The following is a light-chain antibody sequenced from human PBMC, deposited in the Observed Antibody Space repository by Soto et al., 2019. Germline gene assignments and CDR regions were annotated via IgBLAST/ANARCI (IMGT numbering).Light chain of an antibody. J-gene: IGLJ1*01. CDR3: ISYTTSNTRHIV. Sequence: QSALTQPASVSGSPGQSITISCTGTSSDVGGYNYVSWYQHHPGKAPKLMIYDVSNPPSGVSNRFSGSKSGNTASLTISGLQPEDEADYYCISYTTSNTRHIVFGTGNKLTVL. CDR1: SSDVGGYNY. V-gene: IGLV2-14*03. CDR2: DVS.